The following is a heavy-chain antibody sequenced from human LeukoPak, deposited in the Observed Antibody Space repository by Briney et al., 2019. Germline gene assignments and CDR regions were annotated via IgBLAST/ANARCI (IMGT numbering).Heavy chain of an antibody. Sequence: PGGSLRLSCAASGFTFDDYAMHWVRQAPGKGLEWASGISWNSGSIAYADSVKGRFTISRDSAKNFLYLQMNSLRAEDMALYYCAKAVGHGDSFYYFDYWGQGTLVTVSS. CDR2: ISWNSGSI. J-gene: IGHJ4*02. CDR3: AKAVGHGDSFYYFDY. CDR1: GFTFDDYA. V-gene: IGHV3-9*03. D-gene: IGHD4-17*01.